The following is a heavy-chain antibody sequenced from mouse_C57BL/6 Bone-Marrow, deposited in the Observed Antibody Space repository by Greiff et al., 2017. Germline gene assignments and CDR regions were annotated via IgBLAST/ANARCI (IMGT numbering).Heavy chain of an antibody. CDR1: GFTFNTYA. D-gene: IGHD2-1*01. Sequence: EVQLVESGGGLVQPKGSLKLSCAASGFTFNTYAMHWVRQAPGKGLEWVARIRSKSSNYATYYADSVKDRFTISRDDSQSMLYLQMNNLKTEDTAMYYCVRDRRGNHGDYAMDYWGQGTSVTVSS. V-gene: IGHV10-3*01. CDR2: IRSKSSNYAT. CDR3: VRDRRGNHGDYAMDY. J-gene: IGHJ4*01.